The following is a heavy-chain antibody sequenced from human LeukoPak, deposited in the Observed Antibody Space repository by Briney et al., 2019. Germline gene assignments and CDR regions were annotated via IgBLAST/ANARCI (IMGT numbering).Heavy chain of an antibody. CDR3: ARDPTTSVRRDDAFDI. Sequence: SVKVSCKASGYTFTGYYVHWVRQAPGQGLEWMGWINPNSGDTHYAQNFQGRFTMTGDTSINTAYMELIRLTSDDTAVYYCARDPTTSVRRDDAFDIWGQGTMVTVSS. V-gene: IGHV1-2*02. CDR1: GYTFTGYY. CDR2: INPNSGDT. D-gene: IGHD1-1*01. J-gene: IGHJ3*02.